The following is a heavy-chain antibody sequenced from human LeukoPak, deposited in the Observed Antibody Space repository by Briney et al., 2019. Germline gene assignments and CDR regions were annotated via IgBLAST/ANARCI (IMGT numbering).Heavy chain of an antibody. V-gene: IGHV3-23*01. J-gene: IGHJ4*02. D-gene: IGHD3-22*01. CDR3: AKLTGVVIPYFDY. Sequence: PGGSLRLSVAALGTTFPSYAMTWVRKAPGKGREWVSAFSRSSGSTYYADSVKGRFTISRDNSNIRLYLQMNSLRAEDTAVYYCAKLTGVVIPYFDYWRQGTLVSVCS. CDR2: FSRSSGST. CDR1: GTTFPSYA.